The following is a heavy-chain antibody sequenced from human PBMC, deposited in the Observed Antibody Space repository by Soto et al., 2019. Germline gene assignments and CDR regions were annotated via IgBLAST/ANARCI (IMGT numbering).Heavy chain of an antibody. Sequence: ASVRVSCKXSGYTFTSYAMHWVRQAPGQRLEWMGWINAGNGNTKYSQKFQGRVTITRDTSAGTAYMELSSLRSEDTAVYYCAREARYYYDSSGYSQRYYYYGMDVWGQGTTVTVSS. CDR2: INAGNGNT. D-gene: IGHD3-22*01. CDR1: GYTFTSYA. V-gene: IGHV1-3*01. CDR3: AREARYYYDSSGYSQRYYYYGMDV. J-gene: IGHJ6*02.